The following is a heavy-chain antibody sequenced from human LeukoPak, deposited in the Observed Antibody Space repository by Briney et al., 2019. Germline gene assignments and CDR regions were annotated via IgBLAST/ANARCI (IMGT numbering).Heavy chain of an antibody. Sequence: GGSLRLSCAASGFTFSSYAMSWVRQAPGKGLEWVSGINDNGSTRFYAASAQGRFSISRDNSKNTLYLQMNSLRVEDTAVYYCAKDLVRLGETALAGSPYWGQGTLVSVSS. CDR3: AKDLVRLGETALAGSPY. CDR1: GFTFSSYA. D-gene: IGHD3-10*01. J-gene: IGHJ4*02. CDR2: INDNGSTR. V-gene: IGHV3-23*01.